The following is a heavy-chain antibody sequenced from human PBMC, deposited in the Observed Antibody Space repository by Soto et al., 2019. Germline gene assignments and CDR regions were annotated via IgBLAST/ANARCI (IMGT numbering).Heavy chain of an antibody. D-gene: IGHD3-9*01. CDR1: GYTFTSYD. J-gene: IGHJ6*03. CDR3: ARAASTTILSCYYPWGGTSYYYMEG. CDR2: MNPNNGNT. Sequence: ASVKVSCKASGYTFTSYDINWVRRATGQGLEWMGWMNPNNGNTGYAQKFQGRVTMTRNTSISTAYMEMSSLRSEDTAVYYCARAASTTILSCYYPWGGTSYYYMEGWGKGTTVTVSS. V-gene: IGHV1-8*01.